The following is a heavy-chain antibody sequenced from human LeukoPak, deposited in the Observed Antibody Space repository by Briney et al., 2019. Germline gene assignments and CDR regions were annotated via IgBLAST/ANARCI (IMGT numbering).Heavy chain of an antibody. D-gene: IGHD5-18*01. Sequence: GGSLRLSCAASGYTFSSYGMHWVRQAPGKGLEWVAVISYDGSNKYYADSVKGRLTISRDNSKNTLYLHMDSLRVEDTAVYYCARLNTAMVEFDYWGQGTLVTVSS. V-gene: IGHV3-30*03. CDR1: GYTFSSYG. J-gene: IGHJ4*02. CDR3: ARLNTAMVEFDY. CDR2: ISYDGSNK.